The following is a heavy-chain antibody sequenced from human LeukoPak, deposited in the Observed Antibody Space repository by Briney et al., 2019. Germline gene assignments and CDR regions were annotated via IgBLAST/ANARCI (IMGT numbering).Heavy chain of an antibody. J-gene: IGHJ4*02. V-gene: IGHV4-59*01. CDR3: ARAGYGDFDY. CDR1: GGSISSYY. Sequence: KTSETLSLTCTVSGGSISSYYWSWIRQPPGKVLEWIGYIYYSGSTNYNPSLKSRVTISVDTSKNQFSLKLSSVTAADTAVYYCARAGYGDFDYWGQGTLVTVSS. D-gene: IGHD4-17*01. CDR2: IYYSGST.